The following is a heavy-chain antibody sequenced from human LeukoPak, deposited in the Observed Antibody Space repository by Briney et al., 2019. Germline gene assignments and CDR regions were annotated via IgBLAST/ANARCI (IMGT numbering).Heavy chain of an antibody. J-gene: IGHJ5*02. Sequence: RASVKVSCKASGGTFSSYAISWVRQAPGQGLEWMGGIIPIFGTANYAQKSQGRVTITADESTSTAYMELSSLRSEDTAVYYCASIMTTVTTTFDPWGQGTLVTVSS. CDR2: IIPIFGTA. CDR3: ASIMTTVTTTFDP. CDR1: GGTFSSYA. D-gene: IGHD4-11*01. V-gene: IGHV1-69*13.